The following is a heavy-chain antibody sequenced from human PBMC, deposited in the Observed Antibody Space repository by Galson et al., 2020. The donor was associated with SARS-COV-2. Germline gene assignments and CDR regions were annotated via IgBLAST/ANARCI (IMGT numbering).Heavy chain of an antibody. D-gene: IGHD5-12*01. CDR2: ISSSSSYI. CDR3: ARARRSGYEYYYYYYGMDV. Sequence: NSGGSLRLSCAASGFTFSSYSMNWVRQAPGKGLEWVSSISSSSSYIYYADSVKGRFTISRDNAKNSLYLQMNSLRAEDTAVYYCARARRSGYEYYYYYYGMDVWGQGTTVTVSS. CDR1: GFTFSSYS. J-gene: IGHJ6*02. V-gene: IGHV3-21*01.